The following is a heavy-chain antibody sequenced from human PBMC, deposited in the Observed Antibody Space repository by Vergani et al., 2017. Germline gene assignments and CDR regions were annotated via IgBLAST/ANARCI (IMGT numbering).Heavy chain of an antibody. D-gene: IGHD2-2*02. V-gene: IGHV3-23*01. CDR1: GFTFSSYA. Sequence: EVQLLESGGGLVQPGGSLRLSCAASGFTFSSYAMSWVRQAPGKGLEWVSAISGSGGRTYYADSVKGRFTISRDNSKNALYLQMNSLRAEDTAVYYCAKDGYCSSTSCYINWVGPWGQGTLVTVPS. CDR3: AKDGYCSSTSCYINWVGP. J-gene: IGHJ5*02. CDR2: ISGSGGRT.